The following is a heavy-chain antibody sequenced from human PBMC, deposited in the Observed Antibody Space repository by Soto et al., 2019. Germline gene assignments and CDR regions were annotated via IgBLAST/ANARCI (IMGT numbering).Heavy chain of an antibody. J-gene: IGHJ5*02. V-gene: IGHV1-69*06. D-gene: IGHD6-19*01. Sequence: ASVKVSCKASGGTFSSYAISWVRQAPGQGLEWMGGIIPIFGTANYAQKFQGRATITADKSTSTAYMELSSLRSEDTAVYYCARVGASSPWLAYNWFDPWGQGTLVTVSS. CDR1: GGTFSSYA. CDR2: IIPIFGTA. CDR3: ARVGASSPWLAYNWFDP.